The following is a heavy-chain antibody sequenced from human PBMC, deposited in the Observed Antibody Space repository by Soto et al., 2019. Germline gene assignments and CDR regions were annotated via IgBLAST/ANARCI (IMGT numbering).Heavy chain of an antibody. CDR1: GGSISSGDYY. CDR2: IYYSGST. J-gene: IGHJ4*02. Sequence: QVQLQESGPGLVKPSQTLSLTCTVSGGSISSGDYYWSWIRQPPGKGLEWIGYIYYSGSTYDNPSLKSRVTISVDTSKNQFSRKLSSVTAADTAVYYCARGSAIIGGYYFDYWGQGTLVTVSS. CDR3: ARGSAIIGGYYFDY. D-gene: IGHD2-2*01. V-gene: IGHV4-30-4*01.